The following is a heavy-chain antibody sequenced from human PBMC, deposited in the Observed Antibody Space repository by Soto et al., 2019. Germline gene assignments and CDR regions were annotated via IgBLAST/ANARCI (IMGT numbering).Heavy chain of an antibody. D-gene: IGHD3-10*01. Sequence: PGGSLRLSCAASGFTFDDYGMSWVRQAPGKGLEWVSGVNWNGGSTGYADSVKGRFTISRDNAKNSLYLQMNSLRAEDTALYYCARQRSGSHYREIGNWGQGTLVTVSS. J-gene: IGHJ4*02. CDR1: GFTFDDYG. V-gene: IGHV3-20*04. CDR3: ARQRSGSHYREIGN. CDR2: VNWNGGST.